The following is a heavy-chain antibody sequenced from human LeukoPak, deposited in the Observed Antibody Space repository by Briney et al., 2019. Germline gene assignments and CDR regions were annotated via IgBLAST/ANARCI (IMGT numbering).Heavy chain of an antibody. CDR2: IYHSGST. CDR3: ARDSWFGELHY. Sequence: SETLSLTCTVSGYSISSGYYWGWIRQPPGKGLEWIGSIYHSGSTYYNPSLKSRVTISVDTSKNQFSLKLSSVTAADTAVYYCARDSWFGELHYWGQGTLANFSS. D-gene: IGHD3-10*01. J-gene: IGHJ4*02. CDR1: GYSISSGYY. V-gene: IGHV4-38-2*02.